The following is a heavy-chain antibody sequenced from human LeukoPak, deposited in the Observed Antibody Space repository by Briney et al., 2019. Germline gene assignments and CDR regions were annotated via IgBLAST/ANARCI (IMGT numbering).Heavy chain of an antibody. CDR2: INSDGSST. Sequence: TGGSLRLSCAASGFTFSSYWVHWVRHAPGKGLVWVSRINSDGSSTSYADSVKGRFTISRDNAKNTLYLQMNSLRAEDTAVYYCARMFSLYGDIDYWGQGTLVTVSS. CDR1: GFTFSSYW. J-gene: IGHJ4*02. CDR3: ARMFSLYGDIDY. D-gene: IGHD4-17*01. V-gene: IGHV3-74*01.